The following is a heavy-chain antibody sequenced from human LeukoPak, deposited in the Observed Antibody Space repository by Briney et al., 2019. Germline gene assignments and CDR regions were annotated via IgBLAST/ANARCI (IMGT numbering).Heavy chain of an antibody. CDR2: INPSGGST. V-gene: IGHV1-46*01. J-gene: IGHJ6*02. D-gene: IGHD3-10*01. CDR3: AGGSFVVWFGELGYYYGMDV. Sequence: ASVKVSCKASGYTFTSYYMHWVRQAPGQGLEWMGIINPSGGSTSYAQKFQGRVTMTRDTSTSTVYMELSSLRSEDTAVYYCAGGSFVVWFGELGYYYGMDVWGQGTTVTVSS. CDR1: GYTFTSYY.